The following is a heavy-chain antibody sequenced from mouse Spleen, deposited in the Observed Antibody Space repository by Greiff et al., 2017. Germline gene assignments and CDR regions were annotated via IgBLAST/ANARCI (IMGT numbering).Heavy chain of an antibody. J-gene: IGHJ2*01. V-gene: IGHV5-6*01. CDR1: GFTFSSYG. CDR2: ISSGGSYT. D-gene: IGHD1-1*01. Sequence: EVQLVESGGDLVKPGGSLKLSCAASGFTFSSYGMSWVRQTPDKRLEWVATISSGGSYTYYPDSVKGRFTISRDNAKNTLYLQMSSLKSEDTAMYYCARRDYGSRYYFDYWGQGTTLTVSS. CDR3: ARRDYGSRYYFDY.